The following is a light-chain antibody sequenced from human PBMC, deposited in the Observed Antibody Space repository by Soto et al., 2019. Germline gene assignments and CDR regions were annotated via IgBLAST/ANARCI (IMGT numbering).Light chain of an antibody. CDR3: QESYSTS. J-gene: IGKJ1*01. Sequence: DIQITQSPSTLSASVGDRVTIPCRASQGISSYLNWYQQKPGKAPKLLIYASSSLQGGVPSRFSGSGSGTDFTLTINNLQPEDIATYYCQESYSTSFGQGTKVDIK. CDR2: ASS. V-gene: IGKV1-39*01. CDR1: QGISSY.